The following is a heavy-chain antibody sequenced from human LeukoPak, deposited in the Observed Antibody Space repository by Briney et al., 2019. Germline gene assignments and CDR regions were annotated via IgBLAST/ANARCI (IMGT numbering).Heavy chain of an antibody. CDR1: GGSISSSSYY. CDR2: IYYSVST. V-gene: IGHV4-39*07. CDR3: ARGGGYYGFDY. D-gene: IGHD3-22*01. J-gene: IGHJ4*02. Sequence: PSETLSLTCTVSGGSISSSSYYWGWIRQPPGKGLEWIGSIYYSVSTYYNVSLKSRVTISVDTSKNQFSLKLSSVTAADTAAYYCARGGGYYGFDYWGQGTLVTVSS.